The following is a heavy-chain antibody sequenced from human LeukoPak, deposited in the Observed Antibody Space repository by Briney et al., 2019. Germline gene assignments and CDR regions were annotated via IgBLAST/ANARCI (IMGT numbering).Heavy chain of an antibody. CDR2: INHSGST. D-gene: IGHD6-13*01. J-gene: IGHJ3*02. CDR3: ARGPSTGYSSSWYRAAVGAFDI. CDR1: GGSFSGYY. Sequence: PSETLSLTCAVYGGSFSGYYWSWIRQPPGKGLEWIGEINHSGSTNYNPSLKSRVTISVDTSKNQFSLKLSSVTAADTAVYYCARGPSTGYSSSWYRAAVGAFDIWGQGTMVTVSS. V-gene: IGHV4-34*01.